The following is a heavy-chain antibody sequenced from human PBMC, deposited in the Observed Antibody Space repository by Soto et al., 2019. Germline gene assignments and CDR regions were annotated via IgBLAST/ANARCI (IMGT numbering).Heavy chain of an antibody. D-gene: IGHD6-19*01. CDR2: INHSGST. CDR1: GGSFSGYY. V-gene: IGHV4-34*01. J-gene: IGHJ4*02. CDR3: ARGTEDSSGCHGGYYFDY. Sequence: PSETLSLTCAVYGGSFSGYYWSWIRQPPGKGLEWIGEINHSGSTNYNPSLKSRVTISVDTSKNQFSLKLSSVTAADTAVYYCARGTEDSSGCHGGYYFDYWGQGTLVTVSS.